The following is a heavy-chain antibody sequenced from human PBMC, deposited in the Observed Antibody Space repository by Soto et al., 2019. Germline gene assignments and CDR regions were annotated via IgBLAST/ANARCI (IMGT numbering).Heavy chain of an antibody. Sequence: QVQLQQWGAGLLKPSETLSLTCAVYGGSFSGYYWSWIRQPPGKGLEWIGEINHSGSTNYIPSLKSRVTISVDTSKNQFSLKLSSVTAADTAVYYCARDYGDYRHAFDIWGQGTMVTVSS. D-gene: IGHD4-17*01. J-gene: IGHJ3*02. CDR3: ARDYGDYRHAFDI. V-gene: IGHV4-34*01. CDR1: GGSFSGYY. CDR2: INHSGST.